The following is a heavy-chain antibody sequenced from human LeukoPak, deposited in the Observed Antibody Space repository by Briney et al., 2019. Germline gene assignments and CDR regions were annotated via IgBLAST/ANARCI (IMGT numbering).Heavy chain of an antibody. CDR2: IYHSGST. J-gene: IGHJ4*02. V-gene: IGHV4-30-2*01. CDR3: AGSTEGEMTSSDYTYYYDSSGYSDY. Sequence: SETLSLTCTVSGGSISSGGYYWSWIRQPPGKGLEWIGYIYHSGSTYYNPSLKSRVTISVDRSKNQFSLKLSSVTAADTAVYYCAGSTEGEMTSSDYTYYYDSSGYSDYWGQGTLVTVSS. CDR1: GGSISSGGYY. D-gene: IGHD3-22*01.